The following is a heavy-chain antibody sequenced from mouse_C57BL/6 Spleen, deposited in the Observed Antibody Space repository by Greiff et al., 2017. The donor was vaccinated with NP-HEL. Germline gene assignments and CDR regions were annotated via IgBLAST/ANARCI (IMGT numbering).Heavy chain of an antibody. CDR1: GYTFTSYT. Sequence: VQLQQSGAELARPGASVKMSCKASGYTFTSYTMHWVKQRPGQGLEWIGYINPSSGYTKYNQKFKDKATLTADKSSSTAYMQLSSLTSEDSAVYYCARHYSNFHWYFDVWGTGTTVTVSS. J-gene: IGHJ1*03. V-gene: IGHV1-4*01. CDR2: INPSSGYT. D-gene: IGHD2-5*01. CDR3: ARHYSNFHWYFDV.